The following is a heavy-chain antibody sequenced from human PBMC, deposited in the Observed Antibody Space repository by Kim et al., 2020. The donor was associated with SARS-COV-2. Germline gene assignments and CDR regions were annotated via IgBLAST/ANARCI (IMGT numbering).Heavy chain of an antibody. CDR2: IYSDESSA. J-gene: IGHJ4*02. V-gene: IGHV3-74*03. Sequence: GGSLRLSCVASGFTFSDYWMHWVRQAPGKGLVWVSRIYSDESSATYADTVKGRFTITRDKARNTLYLQMNSLRADDTAVYSCARSSRLRNGPFDYRGQGILVTVSS. CDR3: ARSSRLRNGPFDY. D-gene: IGHD5-12*01. CDR1: GFTFSDYW.